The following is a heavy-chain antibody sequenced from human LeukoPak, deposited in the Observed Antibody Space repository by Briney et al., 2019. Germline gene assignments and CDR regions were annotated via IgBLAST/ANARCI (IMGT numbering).Heavy chain of an antibody. CDR1: GYTFTDYY. Sequence: APVKVSCKASGYTFTDYYMHWVRQAPGQGLEWMGRMNPNSGDANYAQKFQDRVTMTRDTSINTAYMELSRLRSDDTAVYYCARPAVAGYYYMDVWGKGTTVTVSS. CDR2: MNPNSGDA. D-gene: IGHD6-19*01. CDR3: ARPAVAGYYYMDV. J-gene: IGHJ6*03. V-gene: IGHV1-2*06.